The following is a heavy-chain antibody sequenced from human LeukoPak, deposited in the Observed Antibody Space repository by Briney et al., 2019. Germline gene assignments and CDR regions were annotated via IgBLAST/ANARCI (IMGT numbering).Heavy chain of an antibody. CDR3: ARTRSSGYYDAFDV. V-gene: IGHV2-5*02. CDR1: GFSLRTPAGG. Sequence: SGPTLLQPTQTLTLTCTFSGFSLRTPAGGVGWIRQPPGKALEWLSVIHWDDDKRFSRSLKNRLTITKDTAKNQVVLTLNNMDPVDTGTYYCARTRSSGYYDAFDVWGQGTMVIVSS. D-gene: IGHD3-22*01. CDR2: IHWDDDK. J-gene: IGHJ3*01.